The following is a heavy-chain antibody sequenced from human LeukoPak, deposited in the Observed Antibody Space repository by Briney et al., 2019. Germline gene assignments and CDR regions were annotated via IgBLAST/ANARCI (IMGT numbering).Heavy chain of an antibody. CDR3: ARGGATRGRFEN. Sequence: PGGSLRLSCAASGFPFNVQTMSWVRQAPGKGLDWVASMRQDGSEIYYVESVKGRVTISRDNPKNSLYMQMNSLRAEDTAVYYCARGGATRGRFENWGQGTLVTVSS. J-gene: IGHJ4*02. CDR2: MRQDGSEI. D-gene: IGHD1-26*01. CDR1: GFPFNVQT. V-gene: IGHV3-7*01.